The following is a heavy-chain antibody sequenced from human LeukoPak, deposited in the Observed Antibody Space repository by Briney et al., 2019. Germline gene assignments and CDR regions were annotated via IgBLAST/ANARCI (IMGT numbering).Heavy chain of an antibody. CDR2: IYYGGTT. J-gene: IGHJ4*02. D-gene: IGHD6-13*01. CDR3: ATPPGGSTWYGVFDF. CDR1: GVSMSSHY. Sequence: SETLSLTCSVSGVSMSSHYWSWIRQPPGKGLEWIGYIYYGGTTNYNPSLKSRVTMSVDTSKNQFSLKLSSVTAADTALYYCATPPGGSTWYGVFDFWSRGTLVTVSS. V-gene: IGHV4-59*11.